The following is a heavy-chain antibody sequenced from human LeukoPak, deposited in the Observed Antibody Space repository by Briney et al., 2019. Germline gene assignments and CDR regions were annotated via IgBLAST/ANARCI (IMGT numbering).Heavy chain of an antibody. CDR1: VFTFSDYY. Sequence: GGSLRLSCAASVFTFSDYYMSWIRQAPGKGLEWVSYISSSGSTIYYADSAKGRFTISRDNAKNSLYLLMSSVRAEDTAVYYCARDVAAAGAGGGYWGQGTLVTVSS. D-gene: IGHD6-13*01. CDR3: ARDVAAAGAGGGY. J-gene: IGHJ4*02. V-gene: IGHV3-11*01. CDR2: ISSSGSTI.